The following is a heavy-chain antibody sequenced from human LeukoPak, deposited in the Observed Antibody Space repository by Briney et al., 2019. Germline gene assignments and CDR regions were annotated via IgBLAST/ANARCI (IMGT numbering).Heavy chain of an antibody. Sequence: MPSETLSLTCTVSGGSISSSSYYWGWIRQPPGKGLEWIGSIYYSGSTFYNPSLKSRVTISVDKSKNQFSLKLSSVTAADTAVYYCARASHDYGDYSHFDYWGQGTLVTVSS. CDR3: ARASHDYGDYSHFDY. J-gene: IGHJ4*02. CDR1: GGSISSSSYY. CDR2: IYYSGST. V-gene: IGHV4-39*07. D-gene: IGHD4-17*01.